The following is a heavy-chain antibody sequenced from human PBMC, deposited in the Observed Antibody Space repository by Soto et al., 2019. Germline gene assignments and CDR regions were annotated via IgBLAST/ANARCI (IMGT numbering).Heavy chain of an antibody. D-gene: IGHD3-16*01. CDR3: VRPNFGALTHFDF. J-gene: IGHJ4*02. V-gene: IGHV5-51*01. CDR1: GYTFTNYW. CDR2: IFPGDPDT. Sequence: PGESLKISCKAIGYTFTNYWIGWVRQTPGKGLEWMGIIFPGDPDTRYNPSFEGQVTVSADESISTAYLQWNTLKASDTAMYYCVRPNFGALTHFDFWGPGTLVTVSS.